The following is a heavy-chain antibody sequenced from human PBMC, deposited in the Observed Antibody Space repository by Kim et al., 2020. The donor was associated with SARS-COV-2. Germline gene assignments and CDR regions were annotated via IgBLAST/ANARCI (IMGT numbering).Heavy chain of an antibody. Sequence: GESLRLSCAVSGFTFSMYSMGWVRQVPGKGLEWVSIISGGGFGDVTYYADSVRGRFTISRDNSRNTLFLQMNSLTVEDTAVYYCAKNPSPRIAGDVNWFDSWGRGSLVTVSS. D-gene: IGHD1-26*01. CDR3: AKNPSPRIAGDVNWFDS. CDR1: GFTFSMYS. J-gene: IGHJ5*01. CDR2: ISGGGFGDVT. V-gene: IGHV3-23*01.